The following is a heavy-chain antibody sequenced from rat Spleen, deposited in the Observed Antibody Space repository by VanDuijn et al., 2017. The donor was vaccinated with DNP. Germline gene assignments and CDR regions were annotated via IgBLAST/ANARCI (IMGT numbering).Heavy chain of an antibody. D-gene: IGHD1-3*01. CDR1: GFSLTDYN. CDR3: ARSLATVAPTGAMDA. Sequence: QVQLKESGPGLVQPSQTLSLACTVSGFSLTDYNVHWIRQPPGKGLEWVGTVWSGGSRGYNPALESRLTIVRDISKSQVFLKMNSVQTEDTAMYFCARSLATVAPTGAMDAWGQGTSVTVSS. V-gene: IGHV2-15*01. J-gene: IGHJ4*01. CDR2: VWSGGSR.